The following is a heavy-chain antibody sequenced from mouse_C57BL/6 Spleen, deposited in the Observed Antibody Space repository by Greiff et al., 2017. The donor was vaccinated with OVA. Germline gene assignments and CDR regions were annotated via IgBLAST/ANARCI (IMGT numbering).Heavy chain of an antibody. CDR2: ISYDGSN. D-gene: IGHD2-3*01. CDR3: ATKTYDGYYNHYFDY. CDR1: GYSITSGYY. Sequence: EVQVVESGPGLVKPSQSLSLTCSVTGYSITSGYYWNWIRQFPGNKLEWMGYISYDGSNNYNPSLKNRISITRDTSKNQFFLKLNSVTTEDTATYYCATKTYDGYYNHYFDYWGQGTTLTVSS. V-gene: IGHV3-6*01. J-gene: IGHJ2*01.